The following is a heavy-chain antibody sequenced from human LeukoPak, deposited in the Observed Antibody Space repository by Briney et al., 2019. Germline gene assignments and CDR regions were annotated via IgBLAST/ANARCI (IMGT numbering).Heavy chain of an antibody. CDR2: IYYSGST. D-gene: IGHD2-21*02. J-gene: IGHJ5*02. V-gene: IGHV4-61*08. CDR3: ARVYCGGDCYSVGPSRGYNWFDP. CDR1: GGSISSGGYY. Sequence: SETLSLTCTVSGGSISSGGYYWSWIRQHPGKGLEWIGYIYYSGSTNYNPSLKSRVTISVDTSKNQFSLKLSSVTAADTAVYYCARVYCGGDCYSVGPSRGYNWFDPWGQGTLVTVSS.